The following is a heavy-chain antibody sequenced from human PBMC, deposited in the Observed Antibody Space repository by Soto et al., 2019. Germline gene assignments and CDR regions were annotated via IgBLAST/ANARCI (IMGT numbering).Heavy chain of an antibody. J-gene: IGHJ6*02. Sequence: QVQLVQSGPEVMKPGASVKVSCKASGYTFTTYGISWVRLAPGQGLEWLGWISGYNGQPNYAPRFRDRVTLTTDTSTSRTNRELRSLISDDTAIYFCARDNGKELWVEVLNAMDVWGPATTVTVSS. CDR3: ARDNGKELWVEVLNAMDV. CDR2: ISGYNGQP. V-gene: IGHV1-18*01. D-gene: IGHD2-21*01. CDR1: GYTFTTYG.